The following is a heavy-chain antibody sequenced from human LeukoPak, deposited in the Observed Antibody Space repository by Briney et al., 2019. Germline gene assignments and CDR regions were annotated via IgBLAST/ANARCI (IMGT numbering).Heavy chain of an antibody. V-gene: IGHV1-18*01. D-gene: IGHD6-19*01. J-gene: IGHJ4*02. CDR2: ISAENGNK. CDR1: GYTFTSYG. Sequence: ASVKVSCKASGYTFTSYGISWVRQAPGHGLEWMGLISAENGNKNYAPKPKGGLTRTTDTSTSTAHMERRSRRSDDTAVYYCARAAVTVAGTILQFDYWGQGTLDTVSS. CDR3: ARAAVTVAGTILQFDY.